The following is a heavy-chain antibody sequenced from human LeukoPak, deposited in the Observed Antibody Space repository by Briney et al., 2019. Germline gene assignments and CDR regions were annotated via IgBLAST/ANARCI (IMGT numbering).Heavy chain of an antibody. J-gene: IGHJ4*02. V-gene: IGHV4-30-2*03. D-gene: IGHD6-13*01. CDR2: FYYSGST. CDR1: GGSISSGSYS. CDR3: ASSSWYQGLDY. Sequence: SQTLSLTCAVSGGSISSGSYSWSWIRQPPGKGLEWIGSFYYSGSTYYNPSLKSRVTISVDTSKNQFSLKLSSVTAADTAVYYCASSSWYQGLDYWGQGTLVTVSS.